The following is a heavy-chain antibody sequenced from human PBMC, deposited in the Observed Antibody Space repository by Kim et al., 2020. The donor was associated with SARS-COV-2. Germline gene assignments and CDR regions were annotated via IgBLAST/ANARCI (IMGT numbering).Heavy chain of an antibody. CDR2: IYYSGST. CDR3: ARAYCGGDCYPRVDYYYYGMDV. Sequence: SETLSLTCTVSGGSISSYYWSWIRQPPGKGLEWIGYIYYSGSTNYNPSLKSRVTISVDTSKNQFSLKLSSVTAADTAVYYCARAYCGGDCYPRVDYYYYGMDVWGQGTTVTVSS. D-gene: IGHD2-21*02. J-gene: IGHJ6*02. V-gene: IGHV4-59*13. CDR1: GGSISSYY.